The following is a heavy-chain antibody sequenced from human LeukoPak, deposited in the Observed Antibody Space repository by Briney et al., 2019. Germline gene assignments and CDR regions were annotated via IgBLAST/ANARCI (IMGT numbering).Heavy chain of an antibody. J-gene: IGHJ6*02. CDR2: INAGNGNT. Sequence: ASVKVSCKASGYTFTSYAMHWVRQAPGQRLEWMGWINAGNGNTKYSQKFQGRVTITRDTSASTAYMELSSLRSEDTAVYYCARDSSKIPHRYYGMDVWGQGTTVTVSS. CDR3: ARDSSKIPHRYYGMDV. CDR1: GYTFTSYA. V-gene: IGHV1-3*01.